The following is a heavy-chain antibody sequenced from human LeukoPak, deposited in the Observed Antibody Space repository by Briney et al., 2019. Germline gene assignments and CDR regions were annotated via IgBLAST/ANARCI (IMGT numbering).Heavy chain of an antibody. V-gene: IGHV1-46*01. CDR3: ARLGYYYDSLGHYDY. J-gene: IGHJ4*02. CDR1: GYTFTNYY. D-gene: IGHD3-22*01. CDR2: FTPTSGST. Sequence: ASVEVSCKASGYTFTNYYIHWVRQAPGQGLEWMGIFTPTSGSTAYTQKFQGRVTMTRDTSTSTVYMELSSLRSDDTAVYYCARLGYYYDSLGHYDYWGQGTLVIVSS.